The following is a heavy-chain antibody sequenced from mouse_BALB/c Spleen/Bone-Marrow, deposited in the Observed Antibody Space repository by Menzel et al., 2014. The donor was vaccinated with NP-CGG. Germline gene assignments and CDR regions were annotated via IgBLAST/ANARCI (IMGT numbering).Heavy chain of an antibody. CDR3: AREAYYYGSSPGWFAY. CDR1: GYTFTEYT. V-gene: IGHV1-18*01. J-gene: IGHJ3*01. CDR2: INPNNGGT. D-gene: IGHD1-1*01. Sequence: VQLQQSGPELVKPGASVKISCRTSGYTFTEYTMHWVKQSHGKSLEWIGGINPNNGGTSYNQKFKGKATLTVDKSPSTAYMELRSLTSEDSAVYYCAREAYYYGSSPGWFAYWGQGTLVTVSA.